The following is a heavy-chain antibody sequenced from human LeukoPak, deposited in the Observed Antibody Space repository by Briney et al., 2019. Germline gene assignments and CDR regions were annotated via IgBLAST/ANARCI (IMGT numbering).Heavy chain of an antibody. CDR2: IYYSGST. V-gene: IGHV4-30-4*07. CDR3: ARRDDSSGYYYGSWDY. D-gene: IGHD3-22*01. J-gene: IGHJ4*02. Sequence: SETLSLTRAVSGGSISSGGYSWRWIRQPPGKGLEWIGYIYYSGSTYYNPSLKSRVTISVDTSKNQFSLKLSSVTAADTAVYYCARRDDSSGYYYGSWDYWGQGTLVTVSS. CDR1: GGSISSGGYS.